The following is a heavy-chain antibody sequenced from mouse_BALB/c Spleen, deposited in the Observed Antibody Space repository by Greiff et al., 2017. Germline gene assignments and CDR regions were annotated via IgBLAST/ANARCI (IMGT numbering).Heavy chain of an antibody. V-gene: IGHV14-4*02. Sequence: VQLKQSGAELVRSGASVKLSCTASGFNIKDYYMHWVKQRPEQGLEWIGWIDPENGDTEYAPKFQGKATMTADTSSNTAYLQLSSLTSEDTAVYYCNAWGVAKAMDYWGQGTSVTVSS. CDR1: GFNIKDYY. CDR2: IDPENGDT. D-gene: IGHD1-1*01. CDR3: NAWGVAKAMDY. J-gene: IGHJ4*01.